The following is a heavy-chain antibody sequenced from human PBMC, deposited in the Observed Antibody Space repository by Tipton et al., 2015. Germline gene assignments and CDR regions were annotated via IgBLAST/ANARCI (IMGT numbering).Heavy chain of an antibody. CDR1: GYTFTNYW. Sequence: QSGPEVKKPGESLKISCATSGYTFTNYWIGWVRQMTGKGLEWMGIIYPGDSDTRYSPSFQGQVTISADRSISTAYLQWSSLKASDTAMYYCARLRMDTAMIGPPDFFDYWGQGTLVTVSS. D-gene: IGHD5-18*01. CDR3: ARLRMDTAMIGPPDFFDY. J-gene: IGHJ4*02. CDR2: IYPGDSDT. V-gene: IGHV5-51*01.